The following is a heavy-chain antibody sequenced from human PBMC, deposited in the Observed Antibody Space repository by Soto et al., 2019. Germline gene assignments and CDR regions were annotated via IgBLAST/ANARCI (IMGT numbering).Heavy chain of an antibody. Sequence: QVQLVQSGAGVKKPGASVKVSCKASGYTFTSYGISWVRQAPGQGLEWMGWISAYNGNTNYAQKLQGRVTMTTDTSTSTAYMELRSLRSDDTAVYYCARDLTVVPAADYNWFDPWGQGTLVTVSS. J-gene: IGHJ5*02. CDR2: ISAYNGNT. CDR1: GYTFTSYG. D-gene: IGHD2-2*01. CDR3: ARDLTVVPAADYNWFDP. V-gene: IGHV1-18*01.